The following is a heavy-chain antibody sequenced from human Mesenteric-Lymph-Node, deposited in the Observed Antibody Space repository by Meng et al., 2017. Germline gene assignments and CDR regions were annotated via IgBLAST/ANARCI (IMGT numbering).Heavy chain of an antibody. CDR3: AREGRSHQVGVSVY. Sequence: LQGAASGLVKPSQTLSLTCAVSGGSISSGDYDWSWIRQPPGKGLEWIGYIYNSGSTYYNPSLKSRVTISVDTSKNQFSLKLRFVTAADTAVYYCAREGRSHQVGVSVYWGQGNLVTVSS. V-gene: IGHV4-30-4*01. CDR2: IYNSGST. J-gene: IGHJ4*02. CDR1: GGSISSGDYD. D-gene: IGHD2-21*01.